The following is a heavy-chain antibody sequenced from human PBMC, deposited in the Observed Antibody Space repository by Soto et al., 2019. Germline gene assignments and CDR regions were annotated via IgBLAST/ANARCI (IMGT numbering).Heavy chain of an antibody. CDR2: IDDSGNT. CDR1: DGSISSGAYC. CDR3: ARAKYNWNDDQAFDY. D-gene: IGHD1-20*01. V-gene: IGHV4-61*08. Sequence: SQTLSLTCTVSDGSISSGAYCWIRNRQHPVKGLECIGYIDDSGNTNYSPSLKSRVTISADTSKNQFSLKLSSVTAADTAVYYCARAKYNWNDDQAFDYWGQGTLVTVSS. J-gene: IGHJ4*02.